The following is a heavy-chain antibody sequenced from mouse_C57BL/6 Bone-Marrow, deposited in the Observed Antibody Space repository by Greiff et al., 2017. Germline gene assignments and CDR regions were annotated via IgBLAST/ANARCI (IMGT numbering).Heavy chain of an antibody. J-gene: IGHJ2*01. Sequence: QVQLQQPGAELVMPGASVKLSCKASGYTFTSYWMHWVKQRPGQGLEWIGEIDPSDSYTNYNQKFKGKSTLTVDKSSSPAYMQLSSLTSEDSAVYYCARGWLLPFDYWGQGTTLTVSS. CDR2: IDPSDSYT. D-gene: IGHD2-3*01. V-gene: IGHV1-69*01. CDR3: ARGWLLPFDY. CDR1: GYTFTSYW.